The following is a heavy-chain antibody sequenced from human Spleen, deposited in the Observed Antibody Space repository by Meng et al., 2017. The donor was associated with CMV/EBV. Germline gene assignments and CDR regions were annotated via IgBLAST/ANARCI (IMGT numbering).Heavy chain of an antibody. CDR1: GGSVSSGSYY. CDR3: ARSRSSWYDWFDP. D-gene: IGHD6-13*01. V-gene: IGHV4-61*03. J-gene: IGHJ5*02. CDR2: FSNTGST. Sequence: GSLRLSCTVSGGSVSSGSYYWSWIRQPPGKGLEWIGNFSNTGSTNYNPSLKSRVTISLDTSKNHFSLKLSSVTAADTAVYYCARSRSSWYDWFDPWGQGTLVTVSS.